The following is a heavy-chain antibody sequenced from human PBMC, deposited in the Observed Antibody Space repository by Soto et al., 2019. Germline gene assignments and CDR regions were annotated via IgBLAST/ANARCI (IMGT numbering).Heavy chain of an antibody. J-gene: IGHJ5*01. Sequence: GGSLRLSCAASGFTFSSYAMSWVRQAPGKGLEWVSAISGSGGSTYYADSVKGRFTISRDNSKNTLYLQMNSLRGEDTAVYYCAKDLSEMATIQWLDSWGQGTLVTVSS. V-gene: IGHV3-23*01. CDR1: GFTFSSYA. CDR3: AKDLSEMATIQWLDS. CDR2: ISGSGGST.